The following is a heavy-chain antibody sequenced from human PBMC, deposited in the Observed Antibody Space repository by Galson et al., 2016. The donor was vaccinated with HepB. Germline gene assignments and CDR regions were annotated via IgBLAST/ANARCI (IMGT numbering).Heavy chain of an antibody. Sequence: SLRLSCAASGFTFSSYGMHWVRQAPGKGLEWVAVIWYDGSNKYYADSVKGRFTISRDNSKNTLYLQMNSLRAEDTAVYYCARDLSIAVAGTSYFYYYGMDVWGQGTTVTVSS. CDR2: IWYDGSNK. CDR3: ARDLSIAVAGTSYFYYYGMDV. D-gene: IGHD6-19*01. J-gene: IGHJ6*02. V-gene: IGHV3-33*01. CDR1: GFTFSSYG.